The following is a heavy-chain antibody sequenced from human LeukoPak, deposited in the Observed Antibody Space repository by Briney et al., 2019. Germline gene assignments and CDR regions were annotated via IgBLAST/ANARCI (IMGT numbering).Heavy chain of an antibody. CDR2: IKKDGSEK. CDR3: AREDKATIYD. J-gene: IGHJ4*02. Sequence: GGSLGLSCAASGFIFSRYWMSWVRQAPGKGLEWVANIKKDGSEKYYVDSVEGRLTISRDNAKNSLYLQMNSLRAEDTAVYYCAREDKATIYDWGQGTLVTVSS. D-gene: IGHD5-24*01. V-gene: IGHV3-7*05. CDR1: GFIFSRYW.